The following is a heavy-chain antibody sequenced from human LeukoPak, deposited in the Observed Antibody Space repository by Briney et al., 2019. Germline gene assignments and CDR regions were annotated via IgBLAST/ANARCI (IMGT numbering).Heavy chain of an antibody. CDR2: IYYSGST. J-gene: IGHJ4*02. Sequence: SETLSLTCTVSGGSISSYYWSWIRQPPGKGLEWIGYIYYSGSTNYNPSLKSRVTISVDTSKNQFSLKLSSVTAADTAVYYCAREGYYGSGSLDYWGQGTLVTVSS. D-gene: IGHD3-10*01. CDR1: GGSISSYY. CDR3: AREGYYGSGSLDY. V-gene: IGHV4-59*01.